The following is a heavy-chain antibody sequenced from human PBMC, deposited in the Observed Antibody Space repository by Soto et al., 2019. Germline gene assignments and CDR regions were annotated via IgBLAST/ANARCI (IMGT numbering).Heavy chain of an antibody. J-gene: IGHJ4*02. D-gene: IGHD5-12*01. Sequence: QVQLVESGGGLVKPGGSLRLSCAASGFTFSDYYMSWIRQAPGKGLEWVSYISSSSSYTNYADSVKGRFTISRDNAKNSRYLQMNSLRAEDTAVYYCAREHHRYSGYDYVDYWGQGTLVTVSS. CDR2: ISSSSSYT. V-gene: IGHV3-11*05. CDR1: GFTFSDYY. CDR3: AREHHRYSGYDYVDY.